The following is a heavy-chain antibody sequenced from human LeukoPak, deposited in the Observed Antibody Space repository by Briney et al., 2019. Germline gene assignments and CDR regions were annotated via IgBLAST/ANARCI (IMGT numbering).Heavy chain of an antibody. CDR3: ARVTTATPREEY. V-gene: IGHV1-2*02. J-gene: IGHJ4*02. CDR2: INPNSGGT. D-gene: IGHD4-11*01. CDR1: GYTFTSYG. Sequence: ASVKVSCKASGYTFTSYGISWVRQAPGQGLEWMGWINPNSGGTNYAQKFQGRVTMTRDTSISTAYMELSRLRSDDTAVYYCARVTTATPREEYWGQGTLVTVSS.